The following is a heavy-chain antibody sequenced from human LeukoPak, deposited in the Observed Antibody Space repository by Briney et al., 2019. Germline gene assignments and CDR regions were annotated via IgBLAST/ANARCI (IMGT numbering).Heavy chain of an antibody. D-gene: IGHD4-17*01. J-gene: IGHJ4*02. CDR1: GFIVNGKH. CDR3: AGDPDYGGYSRFDY. V-gene: IGHV3-66*01. CDR2: LYSGGTA. Sequence: GGSLRLSCAASGFIVNGKHMSWVRQAPGKGLEWVSGLYSGGTAYYADSVKGRFTISRDNARNTLYLQMDSLRGEDTAVYYCAGDPDYGGYSRFDYWGQGALVTVSS.